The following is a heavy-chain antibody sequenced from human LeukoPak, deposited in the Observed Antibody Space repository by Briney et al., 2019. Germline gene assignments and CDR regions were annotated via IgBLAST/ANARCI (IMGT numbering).Heavy chain of an antibody. V-gene: IGHV4-39*01. J-gene: IGHJ6*03. CDR2: IYYSGST. Sequence: SETLSLTCTVSGGSISSSSYYWGWIRQPPGKGLEWIGSIYYSGSTYYNPSLKSRVTISVDTSKNQFSLKLSSVTAADTAVYYCARTGIWYSSSWSPRRYYYMDVWGKGTTVTISS. D-gene: IGHD6-13*01. CDR3: ARTGIWYSSSWSPRRYYYMDV. CDR1: GGSISSSSYY.